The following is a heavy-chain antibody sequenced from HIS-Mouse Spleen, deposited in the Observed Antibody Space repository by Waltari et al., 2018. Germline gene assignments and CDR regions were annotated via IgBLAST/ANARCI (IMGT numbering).Heavy chain of an antibody. D-gene: IGHD6-13*01. CDR2: IYYSGST. V-gene: IGHV4-39*07. CDR1: GGSISSRSYY. J-gene: IGHJ2*01. Sequence: QLQLQESGTGLAKPSETLSLTCTVSGGSISSRSYYSGWIRQPPGKGMEWIGSIYYSGSTYYNPSLKSRVTISVDTSKNQFSLKLSSVTAADTAVYYCAREIPYSSSWYDWYFDLWGRGTLVTVSS. CDR3: AREIPYSSSWYDWYFDL.